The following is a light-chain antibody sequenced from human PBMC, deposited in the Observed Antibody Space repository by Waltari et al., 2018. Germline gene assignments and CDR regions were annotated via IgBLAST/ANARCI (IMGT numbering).Light chain of an antibody. J-gene: IGLJ1*01. V-gene: IGLV2-11*01. CDR1: SSDVGGYNF. CDR2: DVS. Sequence: QYALTQPHSVSGSPGQSVTLSCTGTSSDVGGYNFVSWYQQHPGKAPTPLLHDVSKRPSGVPDRFSGSKSGNTASLTISGLQAEDEADYYCCSYAGTYLSYVFGTGTKVTVL. CDR3: CSYAGTYLSYV.